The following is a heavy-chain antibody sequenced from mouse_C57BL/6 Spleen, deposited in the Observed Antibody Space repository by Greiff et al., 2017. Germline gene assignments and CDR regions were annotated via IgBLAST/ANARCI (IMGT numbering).Heavy chain of an antibody. CDR1: GFTFSDYG. J-gene: IGHJ4*01. Sequence: EVMLVESGGGLVKPGGSLKLSCAASGFTFSDYGMHWVRQAPEKGLEWVAYISSGSSTIYYADTVKGRFTISRDNAKNTLFLQMTSLRSEDTAMYYCARCNCYAMDYWGQGTSVTVSS. D-gene: IGHD2-1*01. V-gene: IGHV5-17*01. CDR2: ISSGSSTI. CDR3: ARCNCYAMDY.